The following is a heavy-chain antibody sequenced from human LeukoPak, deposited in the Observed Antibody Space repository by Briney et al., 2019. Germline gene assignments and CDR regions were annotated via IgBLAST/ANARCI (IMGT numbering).Heavy chain of an antibody. CDR1: GGSFSGYY. D-gene: IGHD3-3*01. CDR2: INHSGST. CDR3: ARGQGYDFWSGDPDMSSFDY. V-gene: IGHV4-34*01. Sequence: SETLSLTCAVYGGSFSGYYWSWIRQPPGKGMEWIGEINHSGSTNYNPSLKSRVTISVDTSKNQFSLKLSSVTAADTAVYYCARGQGYDFWSGDPDMSSFDYWGQGTLVTVSS. J-gene: IGHJ4*02.